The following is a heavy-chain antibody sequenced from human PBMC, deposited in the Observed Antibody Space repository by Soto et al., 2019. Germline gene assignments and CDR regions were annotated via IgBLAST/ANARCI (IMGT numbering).Heavy chain of an antibody. CDR3: ACYTSGFYRAFDY. CDR2: ILVGSGDT. D-gene: IGHD3-22*01. CDR1: GPAFPASG. V-gene: IGHV1-58*01. Sequence: SVKASCKGSGPAFPASGVPWVRQTRGQRLEWMGWILVGSGDTNYSEKFQDRVTFSRDRSTSTVYMERSGLRSEDTGIYHCACYTSGFYRAFDYWGQGALVTVSS. J-gene: IGHJ4*02.